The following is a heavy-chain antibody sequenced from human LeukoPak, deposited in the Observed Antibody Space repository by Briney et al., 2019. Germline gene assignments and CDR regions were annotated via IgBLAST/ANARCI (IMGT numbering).Heavy chain of an antibody. J-gene: IGHJ6*04. CDR1: GFTFSSYA. CDR3: ASLLDYYGSGSYYPTSGMDV. V-gene: IGHV3-30*04. CDR2: ISYDGSNK. D-gene: IGHD3-10*01. Sequence: GGSLRLSCAASGFTFSSYAMHWVRQAPGKGLEWVVVISYDGSNKYYADSVKGRFTISRDNSKNTLYLQMNSLRAEDTAVYYCASLLDYYGSGSYYPTSGMDVWGKGTTVTVSS.